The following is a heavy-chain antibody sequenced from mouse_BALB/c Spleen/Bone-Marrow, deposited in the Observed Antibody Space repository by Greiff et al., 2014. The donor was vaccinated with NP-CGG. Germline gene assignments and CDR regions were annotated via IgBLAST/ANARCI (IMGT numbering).Heavy chain of an antibody. CDR3: ARWLVRMDY. Sequence: VQLKDSGAELVKPGASVKLSCTASGFNIKDTFMNWVKQRPEQGLEWIGRIDPANDNNEYDPKFQGKATITTDTSSNTAYLRLSSLTSEDTAVYYCARWLVRMDYWGQGTSVTVSS. J-gene: IGHJ4*01. D-gene: IGHD2-3*01. V-gene: IGHV14-3*02. CDR1: GFNIKDTF. CDR2: IDPANDNN.